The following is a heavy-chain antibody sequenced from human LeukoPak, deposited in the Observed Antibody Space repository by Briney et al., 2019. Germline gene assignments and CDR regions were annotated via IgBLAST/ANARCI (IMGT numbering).Heavy chain of an antibody. V-gene: IGHV3-21*01. J-gene: IGHJ4*02. Sequence: AGGSLRLSCAASGFTFSSYSMNWVRQAPGKGREWVSSISSSSSYIYYADSVKGRFTISRDNAKNSLYLQMNSLRAEDTAVYYCARGRYYYDSSGYPTPGYWGQGTLVTVSS. CDR1: GFTFSSYS. D-gene: IGHD3-22*01. CDR3: ARGRYYYDSSGYPTPGY. CDR2: ISSSSSYI.